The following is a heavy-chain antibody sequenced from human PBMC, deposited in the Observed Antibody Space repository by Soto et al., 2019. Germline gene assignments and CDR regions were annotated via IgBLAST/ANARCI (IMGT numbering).Heavy chain of an antibody. CDR1: GFTFSTYD. V-gene: IGHV3-13*05. Sequence: GGSLRLSCAASGFTFSTYDMHWVRQATGKGLEWVSAIGSADDPYYTGSVKDRFTISRENAKNSLYLQMNALRAGDTAVYYCARAYSGQLPRRADYYYAMDVWGQGTTVTVSS. CDR2: IGSADDP. D-gene: IGHD2-2*01. CDR3: ARAYSGQLPRRADYYYAMDV. J-gene: IGHJ6*02.